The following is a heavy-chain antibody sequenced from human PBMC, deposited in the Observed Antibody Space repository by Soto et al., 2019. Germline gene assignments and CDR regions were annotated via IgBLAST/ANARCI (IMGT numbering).Heavy chain of an antibody. CDR2: ISGYNGNT. J-gene: IGHJ6*02. CDR3: ARDPGFGFGYSYAFAMDV. CDR1: GYRISKDV. V-gene: IGHV1-18*01. Sequence: KVYWKSAGYRISKDVVGCRRQGNGQGLEWMGWISGYNGNTHYEEKVQDRIKMTTDTSTSTTYLELRSLRSDDTAVYFCARDPGFGFGYSYAFAMDVWGQGTTVTVSS. D-gene: IGHD5-18*01.